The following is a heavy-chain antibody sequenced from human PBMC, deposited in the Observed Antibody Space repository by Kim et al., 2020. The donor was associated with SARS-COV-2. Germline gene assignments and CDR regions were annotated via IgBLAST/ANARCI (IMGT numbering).Heavy chain of an antibody. CDR1: GFTFSSYA. V-gene: IGHV3-30*04. Sequence: GGSLRLSCAASGFTFSSYAMHWVRQAPGKGLEWVAVISYDGSDKDYADSVKGRFTISRDNSKDMLYLQMNSLRAEDTALYYCARASAGTGDYYYGMDVWGQGTTVTVSS. CDR3: ARASAGTGDYYYGMDV. CDR2: ISYDGSDK. D-gene: IGHD6-13*01. J-gene: IGHJ6*02.